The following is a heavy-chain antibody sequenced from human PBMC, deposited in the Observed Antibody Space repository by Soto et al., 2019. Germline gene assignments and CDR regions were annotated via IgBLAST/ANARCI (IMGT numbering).Heavy chain of an antibody. D-gene: IGHD4-17*01. CDR2: ISYSGST. Sequence: QVQLQESGPGLVKPSETLSLTCTVSGGSVSSGSYYWSWIRQPPGKGLEWVGYISYSGSTNYNPSVKSRVTISGDTSKNQFSLELNSVTAADTAVYDCARDRTGLRGDPFDYWGQGTLVTVSS. CDR3: ARDRTGLRGDPFDY. CDR1: GGSVSSGSYY. J-gene: IGHJ4*02. V-gene: IGHV4-61*01.